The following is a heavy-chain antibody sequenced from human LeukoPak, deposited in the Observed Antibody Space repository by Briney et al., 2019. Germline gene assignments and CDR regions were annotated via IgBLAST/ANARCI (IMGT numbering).Heavy chain of an antibody. CDR1: GYSISSGYY. D-gene: IGHD6-13*01. CDR2: IYHSGST. J-gene: IGHJ6*02. V-gene: IGHV4-38-2*02. Sequence: PSETLSLTCTVSGYSISSGYYWGWIRQPPGKGLEWIGSIYHSGSTYYNPSLKSRVTISVDTSKNQFSLKLSSVTAADTAVYYCARDWYSSSWDRVDYYYGMDVWGQGTTVTVSS. CDR3: ARDWYSSSWDRVDYYYGMDV.